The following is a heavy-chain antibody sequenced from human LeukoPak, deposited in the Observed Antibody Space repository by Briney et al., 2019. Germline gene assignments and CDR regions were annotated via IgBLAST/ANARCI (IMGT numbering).Heavy chain of an antibody. CDR1: GGSFSGYY. D-gene: IGHD5-18*01. V-gene: IGHV4-59*01. Sequence: SETLSLTCAVYGGSFSGYYWSWIRQPPGKGLEWIGYIYYSGSTNYNPSLKSRVTISVDTSKNQFSLKLSSVTAADTAVYYCAREKLWPNWFDPWGQGTLVTVSS. J-gene: IGHJ5*02. CDR2: IYYSGST. CDR3: AREKLWPNWFDP.